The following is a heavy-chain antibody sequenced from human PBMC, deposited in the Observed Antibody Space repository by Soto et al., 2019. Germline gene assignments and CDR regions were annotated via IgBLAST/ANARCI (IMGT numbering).Heavy chain of an antibody. CDR2: IYPGDSDT. Sequence: PGESLKISCKASGYRFTSYWIAWVRQTPGKGLEWMGIIYPGDSDTRYSPSFQGQVTISADKSIATAYLQWSSLKASDTAMYYCARTRSLAAGGMYYFYGMDVWGQGTTVTVSS. CDR3: ARTRSLAAGGMYYFYGMDV. J-gene: IGHJ6*02. D-gene: IGHD6-13*01. V-gene: IGHV5-51*01. CDR1: GYRFTSYW.